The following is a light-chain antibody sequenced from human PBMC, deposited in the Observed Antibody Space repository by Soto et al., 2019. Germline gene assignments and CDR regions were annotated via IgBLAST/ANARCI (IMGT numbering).Light chain of an antibody. CDR2: DVT. Sequence: QSVLTQPASVSGSPGQSITISCTGTSSDVGGYNYVSWYQQHPGKAPKLMIYDVTNRPSGVSNRFSCSKSGNTASLTISGLQAEDEADYYCGSYTSSSTLYVFGIGTKVTVL. CDR3: GSYTSSSTLYV. CDR1: SSDVGGYNY. V-gene: IGLV2-14*01. J-gene: IGLJ1*01.